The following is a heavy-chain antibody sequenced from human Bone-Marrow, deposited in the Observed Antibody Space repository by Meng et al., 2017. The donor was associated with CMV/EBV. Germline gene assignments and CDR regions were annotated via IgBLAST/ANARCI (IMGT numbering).Heavy chain of an antibody. CDR1: GYNITSYC. CDR3: GRDLFVIVVAPAAPVDY. Sequence: VVRCGAEVKKTAAAVKESCKSSGYNITSYCIIWVRQPPGQGLEWLGWIIAYNGNKNYAQKHQGRVTMTTDTSTSTASMVVMSLRSADAAVYYCGRDLFVIVVAPAAPVDYWGQGTLVTVSS. J-gene: IGHJ4*02. D-gene: IGHD2-2*01. V-gene: IGHV1-18*01. CDR2: IIAYNGNK.